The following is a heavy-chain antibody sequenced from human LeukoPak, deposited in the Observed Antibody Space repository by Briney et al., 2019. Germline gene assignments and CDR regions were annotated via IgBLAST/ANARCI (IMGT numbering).Heavy chain of an antibody. CDR1: GFTFSNAW. V-gene: IGHV3-15*01. CDR3: TTLYYDILTGFY. D-gene: IGHD3-9*01. CDR2: VKSKTDGGTT. J-gene: IGHJ4*02. Sequence: PGGSLRLSCAASGFTFSNAWMSWVRQAPGKGLEWVGRVKSKTDGGTTDYAAPVKGRFTISRDDSKNTLYLQMNSLKTEDTAVYYCTTLYYDILTGFYWGQGTLVTVSS.